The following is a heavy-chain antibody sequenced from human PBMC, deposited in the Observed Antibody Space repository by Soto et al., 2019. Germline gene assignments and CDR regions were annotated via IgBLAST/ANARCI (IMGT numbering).Heavy chain of an antibody. CDR1: GGSISSGGYY. CDR3: ATYGSGSYKPTTFDY. J-gene: IGHJ4*02. Sequence: QVQLQESGPGLVKPSQTLSLTCTVSGGSISSGGYYWRWIRQHPGQGLEWIGYISYSGSTYYNPSLKRLVTLSVDTTKNQFSLKLSSLTAADTAVYYCATYGSGSYKPTTFDYWGQGTLVTVSS. V-gene: IGHV4-31*01. D-gene: IGHD3-10*01. CDR2: ISYSGST.